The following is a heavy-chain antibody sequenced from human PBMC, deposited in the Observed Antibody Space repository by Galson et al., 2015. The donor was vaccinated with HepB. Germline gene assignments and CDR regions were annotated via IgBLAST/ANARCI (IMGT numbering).Heavy chain of an antibody. J-gene: IGHJ4*02. CDR3: ARGERLQIYYFDY. Sequence: SVKVSCKASGGTFSSYAISWVRQAPGQGLEWMGGIIPIFGTANYAQKFQGRVTITADESTSTAYMELSSLRSEDTAVYYCARGERLQIYYFDYWGQGTLVTVSS. CDR1: GGTFSSYA. V-gene: IGHV1-69*13. D-gene: IGHD4-11*01. CDR2: IIPIFGTA.